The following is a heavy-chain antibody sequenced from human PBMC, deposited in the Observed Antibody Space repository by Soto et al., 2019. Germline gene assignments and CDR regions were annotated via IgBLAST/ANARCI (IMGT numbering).Heavy chain of an antibody. Sequence: SETLSLTCTVSGGSIRSGGYYWSWVRQNPRRGLEWIGNIYYSGNTYYNPSLKSRLTISVDTSKNQFSLNLSSVTAADTAVYYCARDRLMATAGTPRQYFGLDVWGQGTAVTVSS. CDR1: GGSIRSGGYY. V-gene: IGHV4-31*03. CDR3: ARDRLMATAGTPRQYFGLDV. J-gene: IGHJ6*02. D-gene: IGHD5-18*01. CDR2: IYYSGNT.